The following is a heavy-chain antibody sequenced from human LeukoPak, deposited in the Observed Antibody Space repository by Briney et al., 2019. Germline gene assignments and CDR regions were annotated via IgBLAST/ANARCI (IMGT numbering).Heavy chain of an antibody. CDR2: ISAYNGNT. J-gene: IGHJ3*02. D-gene: IGHD4-17*01. Sequence: ASVKVSCKASGYTFTSYGISWVRQAPGQGLEWMGWISAYNGNTNYAQKLQGRVTMTTDTSTSTAYMELRSLRSDDTAVYYCAREWGSVSVTTFVPLVYAFDIWGQGTMVTVSS. CDR3: AREWGSVSVTTFVPLVYAFDI. CDR1: GYTFTSYG. V-gene: IGHV1-18*01.